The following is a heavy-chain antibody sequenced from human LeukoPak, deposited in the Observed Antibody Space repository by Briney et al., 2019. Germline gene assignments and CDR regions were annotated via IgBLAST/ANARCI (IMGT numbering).Heavy chain of an antibody. CDR2: INPSGNSA. CDR3: ARSPRLYYYDSSGYVFAD. V-gene: IGHV1-46*01. D-gene: IGHD3-22*01. Sequence: ASVKVSCKASGYTFTSYSLHWVRQAPGQGLEWMGIINPSGNSAGYAQKFQGRVTMTRDMSASTVYMELSSLRFEDTAVYYCARSPRLYYYDSSGYVFADWGQGTLVTVSS. CDR1: GYTFTSYS. J-gene: IGHJ4*02.